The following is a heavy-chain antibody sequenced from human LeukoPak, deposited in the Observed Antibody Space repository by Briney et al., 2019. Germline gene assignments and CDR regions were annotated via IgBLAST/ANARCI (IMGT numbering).Heavy chain of an antibody. CDR2: ISWNSGSI. D-gene: IGHD6-13*01. V-gene: IGHV3-9*01. Sequence: GGSLRLSCAASGFTFDDYAMHWVRQAPGKGLEWVSGISWNSGSIGYADSVKGRFTISRDNAKNSLYLQMNSLRAEDTALYYCAKSIAAAGTGPYYYYMDVWGKGTTVTISS. CDR3: AKSIAAAGTGPYYYYMDV. CDR1: GFTFDDYA. J-gene: IGHJ6*03.